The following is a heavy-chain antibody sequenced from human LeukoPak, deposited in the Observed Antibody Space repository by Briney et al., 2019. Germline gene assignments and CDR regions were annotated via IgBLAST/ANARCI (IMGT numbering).Heavy chain of an antibody. V-gene: IGHV1-69*06. CDR1: GGTFSRYA. CDR3: ASVPGYCSGGSCYLGVWYFDY. Sequence: APVKVSCKASGGTFSRYAISWVRQAPGHGLEWMGGIIPIFGTANYAQKFQGRVTITADKSTSTAYMELSSLISEDTAVYYCASVPGYCSGGSCYLGVWYFDYWGQGTLVTVSS. D-gene: IGHD2-15*01. CDR2: IIPIFGTA. J-gene: IGHJ4*02.